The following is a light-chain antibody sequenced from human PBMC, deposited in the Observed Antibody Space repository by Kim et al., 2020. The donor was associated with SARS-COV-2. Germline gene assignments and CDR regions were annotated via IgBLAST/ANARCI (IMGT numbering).Light chain of an antibody. CDR1: SSDVGRYNL. V-gene: IGLV2-23*02. Sequence: GQSLTISCTGTSSDVGRYNLVSWYQQHPGRAPKLMIYEVNKRHSGVSNRFSGSKSGNTASLTISGLQSEDEADYYCSSFAGSMTLIFGGGTQLTVL. J-gene: IGLJ2*01. CDR3: SSFAGSMTLI. CDR2: EVN.